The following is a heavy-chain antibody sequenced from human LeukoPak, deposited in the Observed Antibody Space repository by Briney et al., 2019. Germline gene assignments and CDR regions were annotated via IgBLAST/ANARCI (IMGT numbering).Heavy chain of an antibody. J-gene: IGHJ1*01. CDR2: ISPIFGTA. D-gene: IGHD3-22*01. Sequence: GASVKVSCTASGGTFSSYAISWVRQAPGQGLEWMGRISPIFGTANYAQKFQGRVTITTDESTSTAYMELSSLRSEDTAVYYCARYYYDSSGYYYEYFQHWGQGTLITVSS. V-gene: IGHV1-69*05. CDR1: GGTFSSYA. CDR3: ARYYYDSSGYYYEYFQH.